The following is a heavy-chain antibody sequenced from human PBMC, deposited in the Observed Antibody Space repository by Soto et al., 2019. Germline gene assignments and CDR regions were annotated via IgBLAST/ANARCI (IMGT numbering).Heavy chain of an antibody. V-gene: IGHV3-9*01. CDR2: INWKSDI. Sequence: PGGSLRLSCAVSGFTFDDNAMHWVRQAPEKGLEWVSGINWKSDIGYADSVKGRFTISRDNAENSLYLQMNSLRAEDTALYYCAKESQRGGVVTAFDYWGQGTLVTVSS. CDR3: AKESQRGGVVTAFDY. D-gene: IGHD2-21*02. J-gene: IGHJ4*02. CDR1: GFTFDDNA.